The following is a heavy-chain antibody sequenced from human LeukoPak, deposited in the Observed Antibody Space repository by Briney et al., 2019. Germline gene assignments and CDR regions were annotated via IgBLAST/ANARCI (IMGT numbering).Heavy chain of an antibody. Sequence: GGSRRLSCAVSGLTFSSYWMNWVRQAPGKGLEWVANIKQDGSADSYVDSVKGRFTISRDNAKNSLYLQMNSLRAKDTAVYYCAGFGFWAQGTLVTVSS. D-gene: IGHD5-18*01. CDR2: IKQDGSAD. CDR1: GLTFSSYW. V-gene: IGHV3-7*02. J-gene: IGHJ4*02. CDR3: AGFGF.